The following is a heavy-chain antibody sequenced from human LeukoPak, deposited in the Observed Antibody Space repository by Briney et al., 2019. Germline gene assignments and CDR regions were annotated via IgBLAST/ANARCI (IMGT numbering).Heavy chain of an antibody. CDR1: GFTFSSYN. D-gene: IGHD6-13*01. V-gene: IGHV3-21*01. Sequence: GGSLRLSCAASGFTFSSYNMNWVRQAPGKGLEWVSSISSSSSYIYYADSVKGRFTISRDNAKNSLYLQMNSLRAEDTAVYYCARDKIAAAGTDYYYGMDVWGQGPRSPSR. CDR2: ISSSSSYI. J-gene: IGHJ6*02. CDR3: ARDKIAAAGTDYYYGMDV.